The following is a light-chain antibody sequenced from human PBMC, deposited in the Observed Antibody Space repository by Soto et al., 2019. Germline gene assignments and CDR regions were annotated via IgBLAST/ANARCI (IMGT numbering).Light chain of an antibody. CDR2: AAS. Sequence: DIQMTQSPSSLSASVGDRVTITCRASQSISSYLHWYQQKPGKAPKLLIYAASNLQTGVTSRFRASGSRTDFTLTLNSLQPEDFATDHCQQGYNTPLTLGQGPIVEIK. CDR3: QQGYNTPLT. J-gene: IGKJ1*01. V-gene: IGKV1-39*01. CDR1: QSISSY.